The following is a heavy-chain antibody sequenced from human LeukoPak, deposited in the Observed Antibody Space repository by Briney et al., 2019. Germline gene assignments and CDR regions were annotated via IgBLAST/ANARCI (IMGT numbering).Heavy chain of an antibody. CDR1: GGSFSGYY. D-gene: IGHD6-13*01. CDR2: INHSGST. V-gene: IGHV4-34*01. J-gene: IGHJ4*02. CDR3: ARHSPLYSSSCDY. Sequence: SETLSLTCAVYGGSFSGYYWSWIRQPPGKGLEWIGEINHSGSTNYNPSLKSRVTMSEDTSKNQFSLRLSSVTAADTAVYYCARHSPLYSSSCDYWGQGTLVTVSS.